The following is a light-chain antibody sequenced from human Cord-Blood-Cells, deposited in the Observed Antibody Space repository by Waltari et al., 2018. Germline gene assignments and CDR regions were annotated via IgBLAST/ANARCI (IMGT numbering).Light chain of an antibody. J-gene: IGLJ2*01. V-gene: IGLV2-11*01. CDR1: SRDVGGYNY. CDR3: CSYAGSYTV. CDR2: DVS. Sequence: QSALTQPRSGSGSPGQSVTLPCPGTSRDVGGYNYVPWYQQHPGKAPKLMIYDVSKRPSGVPDRFSGSKSGNTASLPISGLQAEDEADYYCCSYAGSYTVFGGGTKLTVL.